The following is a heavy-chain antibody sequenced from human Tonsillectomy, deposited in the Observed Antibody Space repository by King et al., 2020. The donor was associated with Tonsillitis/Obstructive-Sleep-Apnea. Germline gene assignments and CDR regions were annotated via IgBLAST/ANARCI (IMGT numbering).Heavy chain of an antibody. Sequence: VQLQESGPGLVKPSQTLSLTCTVSGGSISSGGYNWSWIRRHPGKGLEWIGYIYYSGSAYYNPSLKSRVTISVDTSKNQFSLKLSSVTAADTAVYYCARDRSKWTAVFDYWGQGTLVTVSS. CDR2: IYYSGSA. D-gene: IGHD4-11*01. V-gene: IGHV4-31*03. CDR1: GGSISSGGYN. CDR3: ARDRSKWTAVFDY. J-gene: IGHJ4*02.